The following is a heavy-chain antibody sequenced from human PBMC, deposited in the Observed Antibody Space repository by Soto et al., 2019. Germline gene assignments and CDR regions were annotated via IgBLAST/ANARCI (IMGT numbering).Heavy chain of an antibody. Sequence: SLRLSCAASGFTFSSYAMSWVRQTPGKGLEWVSAIRGSGSSRYYADSVQGRFTISRDNSRNTLYLQMTSLSAEDTAIYYCAKDSTHERIAGASFDIWGQGTMVTVSS. J-gene: IGHJ3*02. D-gene: IGHD6-13*01. V-gene: IGHV3-23*01. CDR1: GFTFSSYA. CDR3: AKDSTHERIAGASFDI. CDR2: IRGSGSSR.